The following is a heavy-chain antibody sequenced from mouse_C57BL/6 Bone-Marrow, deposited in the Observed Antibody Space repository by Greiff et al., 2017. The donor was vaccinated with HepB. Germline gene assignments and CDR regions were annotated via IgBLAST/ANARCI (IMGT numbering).Heavy chain of an antibody. D-gene: IGHD2-4*01. CDR2: IDPENGDT. CDR3: TLYDYGWFAY. V-gene: IGHV14-4*01. CDR1: GFNFKDDY. J-gene: IGHJ3*01. Sequence: EVQLQESGAELVRPGASVKLSCTASGFNFKDDYMHWVKQRPEQGLEWIGWIDPENGDTEYATKFQGKATITADKSSNTAYLQLSSLTSEDTAVYYCTLYDYGWFAYWGQGTLVTVSA.